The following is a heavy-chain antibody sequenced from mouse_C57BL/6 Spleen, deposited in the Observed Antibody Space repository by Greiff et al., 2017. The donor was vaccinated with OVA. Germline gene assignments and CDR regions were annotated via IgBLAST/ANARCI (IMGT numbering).Heavy chain of an antibody. CDR1: GFTFTDYY. CDR2: IRNKANGYTT. J-gene: IGHJ4*01. CDR3: ARPRSSYRDYYAMDY. D-gene: IGHD1-1*01. Sequence: DVMLVESGGGLVQPGGSLSLSCAASGFTFTDYYMSWVRQPPGKALEWLGFIRNKANGYTTEYSASVKGRFTISRDNSQSILYLQMNALRAEDSATYYCARPRSSYRDYYAMDYWGQGTSVTVSS. V-gene: IGHV7-3*01.